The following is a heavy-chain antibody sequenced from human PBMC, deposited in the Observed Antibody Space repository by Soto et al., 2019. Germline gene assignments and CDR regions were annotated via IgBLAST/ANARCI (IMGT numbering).Heavy chain of an antibody. Sequence: QVQLVESGGGVVQPGRSLRLSCAASGFTFSSYAMHWVRQAPGKGLEWVAVISYDGSNKYYADSVKGRFTISRDNSKNTLYLQMNILRADDTAVYYCAREYGIGGAAFDFWGQGTMVTVSS. CDR3: AREYGIGGAAFDF. J-gene: IGHJ3*01. CDR1: GFTFSSYA. CDR2: ISYDGSNK. V-gene: IGHV3-30-3*01. D-gene: IGHD2-15*01.